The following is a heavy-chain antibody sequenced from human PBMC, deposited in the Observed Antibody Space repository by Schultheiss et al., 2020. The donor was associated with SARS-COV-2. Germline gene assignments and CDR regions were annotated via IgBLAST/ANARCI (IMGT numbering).Heavy chain of an antibody. V-gene: IGHV4-59*08. CDR2: IYHNVNS. CDR1: GASISSFY. D-gene: IGHD4-11*01. Sequence: SETLSLTCTVSGASISSFYWSWIRQPPGKGLEWIGYIYHNVNSWYNPSLKSRVTISGDASKNQFSLTLDSVTAADTAVYYCARRRQDTYAYSYFDSWGQGTLVTVSS. J-gene: IGHJ4*02. CDR3: ARRRQDTYAYSYFDS.